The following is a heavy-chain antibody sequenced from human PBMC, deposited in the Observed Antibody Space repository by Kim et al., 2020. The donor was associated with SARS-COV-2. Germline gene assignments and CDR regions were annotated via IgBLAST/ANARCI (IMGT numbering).Heavy chain of an antibody. CDR3: AREASHSSSWYVKPLAPDY. J-gene: IGHJ4*02. CDR1: GYTFTSYG. Sequence: ASVKVSCKASGYTFTSYGISWVRQAPGQGLEWMGWISAYNGNTNYAQKLQGRVTMTTDTSTSTAYMELRSLRSDDTAVYYCAREASHSSSWYVKPLAPDYWGQGTLVTVSS. CDR2: ISAYNGNT. V-gene: IGHV1-18*01. D-gene: IGHD6-13*01.